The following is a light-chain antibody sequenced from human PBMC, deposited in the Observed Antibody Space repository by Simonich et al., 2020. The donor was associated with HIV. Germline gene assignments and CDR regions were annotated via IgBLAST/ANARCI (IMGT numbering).Light chain of an antibody. CDR3: QQTYNTPPWT. CDR2: AAS. CDR1: QSISSY. Sequence: DIQMTQSPSSLSASVGDRDTIPCRTSQSISSYLKWYQHKPGKAPKLLIYAASRLQSGVPSRFSGSGAGTDFTLTISSLQPEDFTTYYCQQTYNTPPWTFGQGTKVEIK. J-gene: IGKJ1*01. V-gene: IGKV1-39*01.